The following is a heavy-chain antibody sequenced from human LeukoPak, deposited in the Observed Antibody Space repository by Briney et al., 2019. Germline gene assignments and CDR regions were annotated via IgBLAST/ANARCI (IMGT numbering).Heavy chain of an antibody. CDR3: ARVLGGSGSYSYFDY. Sequence: SGGSLRLSCVASGFTFSDYGMNWVRQAPGKGLEWVSYISSSSSTIYYADSVKGRFTISRDNAKNSLFLQMNSLRAEDTAAYYCARVLGGSGSYSYFDYWGQGTLVTVSS. V-gene: IGHV3-48*04. CDR1: GFTFSDYG. CDR2: ISSSSSTI. J-gene: IGHJ4*02. D-gene: IGHD3-10*01.